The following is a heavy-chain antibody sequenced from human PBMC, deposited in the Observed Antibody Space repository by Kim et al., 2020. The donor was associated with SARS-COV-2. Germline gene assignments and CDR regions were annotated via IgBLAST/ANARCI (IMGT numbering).Heavy chain of an antibody. CDR1: GGSFSGYY. Sequence: SETLSLTCAVYGGSFSGYYWSWIRQPPGKGLEWIGEINHSGSTNYNPSLKSRVTISVDTSKNQFSLKLSSVTAADTAVYYCARGGRGSYYLGYWGQGTLV. CDR2: INHSGST. CDR3: ARGGRGSYYLGY. D-gene: IGHD1-26*01. V-gene: IGHV4-34*01. J-gene: IGHJ4*02.